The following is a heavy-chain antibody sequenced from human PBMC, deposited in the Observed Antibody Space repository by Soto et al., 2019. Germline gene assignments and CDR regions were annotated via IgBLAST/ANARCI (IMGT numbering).Heavy chain of an antibody. CDR2: IFPGDSDS. D-gene: IGHD3-9*01. V-gene: IGHV5-51*01. CDR1: GYSFTSYW. CDR3: ARLRTISNLNWFDP. Sequence: PGESLKISCKGSGYSFTSYWIAWVRQMPGKGLEWMGIIFPGDSDSRYSPSFQGQVTISADKSISTAYLQWSSLKASDTAMYYCARLRTISNLNWFDPWGQGTLVTVSS. J-gene: IGHJ5*02.